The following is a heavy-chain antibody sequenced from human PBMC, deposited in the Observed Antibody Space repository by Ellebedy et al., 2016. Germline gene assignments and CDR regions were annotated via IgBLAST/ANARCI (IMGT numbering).Heavy chain of an antibody. J-gene: IGHJ4*02. V-gene: IGHV4-59*01. CDR1: GGSISHYY. Sequence: SETLSLXXTVSGGSISHYYWSWIRQPPGKGLELIGYVNYLGSTKYSTSLKTRVTISLDTAKNQFSLRLTSVAAADTAVYFCARDVSLYSSSPSFDFWGQGMLVTVSS. D-gene: IGHD3-22*01. CDR3: ARDVSLYSSSPSFDF. CDR2: VNYLGST.